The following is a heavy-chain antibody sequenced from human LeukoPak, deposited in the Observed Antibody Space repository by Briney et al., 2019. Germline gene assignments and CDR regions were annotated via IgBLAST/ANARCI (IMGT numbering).Heavy chain of an antibody. CDR2: ISGSGGST. J-gene: IGHJ4*02. CDR1: GFSFTTYW. Sequence: GGSLRLSCAASGFSFTTYWMSWVRQAPGKGLEWVSAISGSGGSTYYADSVKGRFTISRDNSKNTLYLQMNSLRAEDTAVYYCAKGRRGSSWYRWDYWGQGTLVTVSS. D-gene: IGHD6-13*01. CDR3: AKGRRGSSWYRWDY. V-gene: IGHV3-23*01.